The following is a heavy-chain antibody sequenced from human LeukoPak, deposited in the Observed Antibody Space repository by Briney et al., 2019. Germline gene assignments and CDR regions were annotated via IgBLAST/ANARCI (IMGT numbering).Heavy chain of an antibody. D-gene: IGHD3-10*01. CDR3: AILWFGERNTGVAFDI. V-gene: IGHV1-69*13. CDR1: GGTFSSYA. Sequence: ASVKVSCKASGGTFSSYAISWVRQAPGQGLEWMGGIIPIFGTANYAQKFHGRVTITADESTSTAYMELSSLRSEDTAVYYCAILWFGERNTGVAFDIWGQGTMVTVSS. J-gene: IGHJ3*02. CDR2: IIPIFGTA.